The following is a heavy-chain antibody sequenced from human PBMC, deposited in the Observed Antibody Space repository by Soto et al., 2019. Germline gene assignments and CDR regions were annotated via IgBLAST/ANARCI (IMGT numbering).Heavy chain of an antibody. CDR2: IYSTWSS. J-gene: IGHJ5*02. CDR1: GRSISSGNYY. V-gene: IGHV4-30-4*01. Sequence: LSLTCTVSGRSISSGNYYWSWLRQSPGKAQQRIGYIYSTWSSYYNPDPRSRVFMSVDTSKNQLSLNLSWETAADTAVYSCARDGIQVWLSGRDRVDPWEEGTLGTVAS. D-gene: IGHD5-18*01. CDR3: ARDGIQVWLSGRDRVDP.